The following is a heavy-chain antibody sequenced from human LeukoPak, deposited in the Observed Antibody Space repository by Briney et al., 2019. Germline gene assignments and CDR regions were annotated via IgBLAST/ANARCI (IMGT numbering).Heavy chain of an antibody. D-gene: IGHD2-2*01. V-gene: IGHV1-69*04. J-gene: IGHJ4*02. CDR3: ARAEGWKYQLQYFDY. CDR1: GGTFISYA. CDR2: IIPILGIA. Sequence: GASVKVSCKASGGTFISYAISWVRQAPGQGLEWMGRIIPILGIANYAQKFQGRVTITADKSTSTAYMELSSLRSEDTAVYYCARAEGWKYQLQYFDYWGQGTLVTVSS.